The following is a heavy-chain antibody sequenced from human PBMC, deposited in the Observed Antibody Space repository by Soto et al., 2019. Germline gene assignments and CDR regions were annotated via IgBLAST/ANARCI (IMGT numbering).Heavy chain of an antibody. CDR1: GYAFTDYY. J-gene: IGHJ2*01. CDR3: ARGSPPHGHCDL. CDR2: INPNSGGT. Sequence: QLQLVQSGAEVKKPGAAVKVSCKASGYAFTDYYLHWVRQAPGQGLEWMGWINPNSGGTTYAQKFPGGGTMPRDTSISTVYMELTRLRSDATAVYYCARGSPPHGHCDLWGRGTLVTVSS. V-gene: IGHV1-2*02.